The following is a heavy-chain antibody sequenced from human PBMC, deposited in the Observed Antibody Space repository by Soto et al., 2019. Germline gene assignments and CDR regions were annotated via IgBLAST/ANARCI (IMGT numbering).Heavy chain of an antibody. D-gene: IGHD1-1*01. V-gene: IGHV4-4*07. J-gene: IGHJ5*02. CDR1: GASISGFY. CDR3: VRDGTKTLRDWFDP. CDR2: IYATGTT. Sequence: SETLSLTCTVSGASISGFYWSWIRKSAGKGLEWIGRIYATGTTDYNPSPKSRVMMSVDTSKKQFSLKLRSVTAADTAVYYCVRDGTKTLRDWFDPWGQGISVTV.